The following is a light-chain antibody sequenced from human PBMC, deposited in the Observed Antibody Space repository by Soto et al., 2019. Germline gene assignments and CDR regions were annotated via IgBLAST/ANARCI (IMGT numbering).Light chain of an antibody. Sequence: DIQMTQSPSSLSASVGDRVTITCRASQRISNYLAWYQQKPGKVPKLLIYAASTLQSRVPSRFSGSGSGTDFTLTISSLQPEDVATYYCQKYNSAPLTFGGGTKVDIK. V-gene: IGKV1-27*01. CDR2: AAS. CDR3: QKYNSAPLT. J-gene: IGKJ4*01. CDR1: QRISNY.